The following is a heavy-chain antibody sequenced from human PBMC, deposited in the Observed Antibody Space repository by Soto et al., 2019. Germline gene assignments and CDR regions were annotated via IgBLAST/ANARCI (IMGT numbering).Heavy chain of an antibody. Sequence: ASVKVSCKASGYTFTSYDINWVRQATGQGLEWMGWMNPNSGNTGYAQKFQGRVTMTRNTSISTAYMELSSLRSEDTAVYYCARGSTTGYDFWGCYYDYYYYGMDVWGQGTTVTVSS. D-gene: IGHD3-3*01. CDR3: ARGSTTGYDFWGCYYDYYYYGMDV. CDR2: MNPNSGNT. V-gene: IGHV1-8*01. J-gene: IGHJ6*02. CDR1: GYTFTSYD.